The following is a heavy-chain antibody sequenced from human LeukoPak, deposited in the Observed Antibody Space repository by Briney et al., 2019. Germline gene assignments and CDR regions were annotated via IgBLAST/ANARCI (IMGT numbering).Heavy chain of an antibody. D-gene: IGHD6-13*01. Sequence: GGSLRLSCAASGFTFSSYEMNWVRQAPGKGLVWVSRINSDGSSTSYADSVKGRFTISRDNAKNSLYLQMNSLRAEDTAVYYCARDSGAGVAAAGTLDLDYWGQGTLVTVSS. CDR1: GFTFSSYE. V-gene: IGHV3-74*01. CDR3: ARDSGAGVAAAGTLDLDY. CDR2: INSDGSST. J-gene: IGHJ4*02.